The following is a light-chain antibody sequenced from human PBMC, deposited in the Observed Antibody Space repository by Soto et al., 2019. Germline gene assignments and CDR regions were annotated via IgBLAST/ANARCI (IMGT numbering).Light chain of an antibody. CDR2: DVH. Sequence: QSVLTQPASVSGSPGQSITISCTGTSSDVGGYNHVSWYQQHPGKAPKLMIYDVHNRPSGVSNRFSGSKSGNTASLTISGLQAEDEGDYYCSSYSISTTVVFGGGTKLTVL. CDR1: SSDVGGYNH. J-gene: IGLJ2*01. V-gene: IGLV2-14*01. CDR3: SSYSISTTVV.